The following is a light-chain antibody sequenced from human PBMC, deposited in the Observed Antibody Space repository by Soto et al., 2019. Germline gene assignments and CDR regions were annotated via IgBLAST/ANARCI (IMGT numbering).Light chain of an antibody. Sequence: IQLTQSPSSLSASVGDRVTITCRASQGISSYLAWYQQKPGKAPKLLIYAASTLQSGVPSRFSGSGSGTDFTITISSLQPEDFATYSCQQLNSYPQTFGQGTKLEIK. CDR2: AAS. CDR1: QGISSY. CDR3: QQLNSYPQT. V-gene: IGKV1-9*01. J-gene: IGKJ2*01.